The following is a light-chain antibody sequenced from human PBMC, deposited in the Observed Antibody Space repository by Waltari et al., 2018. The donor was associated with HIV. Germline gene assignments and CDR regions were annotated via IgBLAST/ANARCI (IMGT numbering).Light chain of an antibody. V-gene: IGKV3-20*01. Sequence: EIVLPQSPSTLSLSPGERATLSCRASQSVSSSYLAWYQQTPGQAPRLLIYGASSRATGIPDRFSGSGSGTDFTLTISRLEPEDFAVYYCQQYGRSLTFGGGTKVEIK. J-gene: IGKJ4*01. CDR3: QQYGRSLT. CDR2: GAS. CDR1: QSVSSSY.